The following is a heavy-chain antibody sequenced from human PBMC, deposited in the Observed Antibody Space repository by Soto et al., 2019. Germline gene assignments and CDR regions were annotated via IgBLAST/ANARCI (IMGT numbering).Heavy chain of an antibody. CDR1: GFTFSSYA. CDR2: ISYDGSNK. CDR3: ASGSGERRSSTIGC. J-gene: IGHJ1*01. Sequence: LAGGSLRLSCAASGFTFSSYAMHWVRQAPGKGLEWVAVISYDGSNKYYADSVKGRFTISRDNSKNTLYLQMNSLRAEDTAVYYCASGSGERRSSTIGCWGQG. V-gene: IGHV3-30-3*01. D-gene: IGHD2-21*01.